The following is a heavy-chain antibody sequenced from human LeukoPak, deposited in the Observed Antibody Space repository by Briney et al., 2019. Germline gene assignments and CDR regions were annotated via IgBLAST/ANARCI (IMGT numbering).Heavy chain of an antibody. CDR2: IKSKTDGGTT. CDR1: GFTFSNAW. Sequence: KTGGSLRLSCAASGFTFSNAWMNWVRQAPGKGLEWVGRIKSKTDGGTTDYAAPVNGRFTISRDDSKNTLYLQMNSLKTEDTAVYYCTTAYYYDSSGYSDDAFDIWGQGTMVTVSS. J-gene: IGHJ3*02. D-gene: IGHD3-22*01. CDR3: TTAYYYDSSGYSDDAFDI. V-gene: IGHV3-15*07.